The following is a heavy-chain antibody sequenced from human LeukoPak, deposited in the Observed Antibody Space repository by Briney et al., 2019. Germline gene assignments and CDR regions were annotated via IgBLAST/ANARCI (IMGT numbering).Heavy chain of an antibody. D-gene: IGHD3-10*01. CDR3: AKGPSGSYYGFDM. Sequence: GGSLRLSCAASGFTFSSYAMTWVRQAPGKGLEWVSAISGSGGSTYFPDSVKGRFTISRDNSKNTLHLQMNSPRAEDTALYYCAKGPSGSYYGFDMWGQGTMVTVSS. V-gene: IGHV3-23*01. CDR2: ISGSGGST. CDR1: GFTFSSYA. J-gene: IGHJ3*02.